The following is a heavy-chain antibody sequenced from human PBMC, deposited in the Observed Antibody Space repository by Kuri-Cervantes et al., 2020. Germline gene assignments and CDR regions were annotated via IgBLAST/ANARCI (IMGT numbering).Heavy chain of an antibody. Sequence: SCAASGFTFSSYAMTWVRQAPGKGLEWVSGISDSGGSTSYRDSVKGRFTISRDNSKNMMYVQMNSLRAEDTALYYCAKGRDKAVAGSRVGFDYWGQGILVTVSS. D-gene: IGHD6-19*01. CDR1: GFTFSSYA. CDR2: ISDSGGST. J-gene: IGHJ4*02. V-gene: IGHV3-23*01. CDR3: AKGRDKAVAGSRVGFDY.